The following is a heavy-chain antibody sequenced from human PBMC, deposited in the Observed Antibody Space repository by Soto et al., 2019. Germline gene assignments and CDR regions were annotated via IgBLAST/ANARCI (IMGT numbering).Heavy chain of an antibody. V-gene: IGHV1-3*01. CDR1: GYTFTSYA. CDR3: ARVTYGEDDFDY. D-gene: IGHD2-21*01. CDR2: INAGNGNT. J-gene: IGHJ4*02. Sequence: ASVKVSCKASGYTFTSYAMHWVRQAPGQRLEWMGWINAGNGNTKYSQKFQGRVTITRDTSASTAYMELSSLRSEDTAVYYCARVTYGEDDFDYWGQGTLVTVSS.